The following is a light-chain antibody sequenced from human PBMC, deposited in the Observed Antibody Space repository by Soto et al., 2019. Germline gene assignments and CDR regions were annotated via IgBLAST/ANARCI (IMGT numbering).Light chain of an antibody. CDR1: QTISSW. CDR2: KAS. Sequence: DIQMTQSPSTLSGSVGDRVTITCRASQTISSWLAWYQQKPGKAPKLLIYKASTLKSGVRSRFSGSGSGTEFTLTISSLQPDDFAPYYCQHYNSYSEAFGQGTKVELK. J-gene: IGKJ1*01. V-gene: IGKV1-5*03. CDR3: QHYNSYSEA.